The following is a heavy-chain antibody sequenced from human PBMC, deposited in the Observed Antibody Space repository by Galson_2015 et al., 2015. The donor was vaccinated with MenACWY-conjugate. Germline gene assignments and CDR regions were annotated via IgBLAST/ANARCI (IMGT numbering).Heavy chain of an antibody. Sequence: QSGAEVKEPGESLTISCKGSGYSFTTYWIGWVRQLPGKGLEWMGLISPGDSNIRYSPAFQGRVTISADKSISTAYLQWNSLQASDTAIYYCARHPPGGRGMDVWGQGTTVTVSS. J-gene: IGHJ6*02. CDR1: GYSFTTYW. V-gene: IGHV5-51*01. CDR2: ISPGDSNI. CDR3: ARHPPGGRGMDV. D-gene: IGHD1-26*01.